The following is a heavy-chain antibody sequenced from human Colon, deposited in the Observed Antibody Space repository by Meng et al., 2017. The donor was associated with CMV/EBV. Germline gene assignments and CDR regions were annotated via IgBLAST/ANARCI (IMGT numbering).Heavy chain of an antibody. J-gene: IGHJ4*02. CDR1: GYNFRDFW. CDR2: VNPNNGAT. V-gene: IGHV1-2*06. CDR3: SLLTMVRGVNPD. Sequence: CMASGYNFRDFWIHWVRQAHGQGLEWLGRVNPNNGATNYAQKFQDRVTLTTDASITTAYMELSGLKSDDTALYYCSLLTMVRGVNPDWGQGTLVTVSS. D-gene: IGHD3-10*01.